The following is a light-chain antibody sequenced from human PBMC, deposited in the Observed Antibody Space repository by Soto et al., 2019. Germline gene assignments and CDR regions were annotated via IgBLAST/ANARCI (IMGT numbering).Light chain of an antibody. CDR3: YSYAGRNIWV. V-gene: IGLV2-8*01. Sequence: QSVLTQPPSASGSPGQSVTISCTGTSSDVGGYNFVSWYQQHPGKAPKLMIYEVTKRPSGVPDRFSGSKSGNTASLTVSGLQAEDEAVYYCYSYAGRNIWVFGGGTKVTVL. CDR2: EVT. J-gene: IGLJ3*02. CDR1: SSDVGGYNF.